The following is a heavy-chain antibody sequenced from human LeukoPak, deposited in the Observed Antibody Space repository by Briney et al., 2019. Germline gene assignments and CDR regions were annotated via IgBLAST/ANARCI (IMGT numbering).Heavy chain of an antibody. Sequence: PGGSLRLSCAASGFTFTNYWMSWVRQAPGKGLEWVANIKPDGSEKYYVDSVKGRFTISRDNAKNTLNLQMNSLRAEDTAVYYCARDLGQYYDTSDNWFDPWGQGTLVTVSS. V-gene: IGHV3-7*01. CDR1: GFTFTNYW. CDR3: ARDLGQYYDTSDNWFDP. J-gene: IGHJ5*02. CDR2: IKPDGSEK. D-gene: IGHD3-22*01.